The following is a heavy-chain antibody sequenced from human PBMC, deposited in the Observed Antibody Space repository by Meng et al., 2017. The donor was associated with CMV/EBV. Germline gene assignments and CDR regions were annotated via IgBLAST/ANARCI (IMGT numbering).Heavy chain of an antibody. V-gene: IGHV4-4*07. D-gene: IGHD3-22*01. CDR2: IYSTGGT. CDR1: GGFFSGFF. Sequence: VPLEGSGPGLVKPSETLSLTCSVSGGFFSGFFWTWIRQPAGKGLEWIGRIYSTGGTNYNPSFESRVTISLDGSNNQFSLKLNSVTAADTAIYYCARERGDDSGYNFDSWGQGTLVTVSS. CDR3: ARERGDDSGYNFDS. J-gene: IGHJ4*02.